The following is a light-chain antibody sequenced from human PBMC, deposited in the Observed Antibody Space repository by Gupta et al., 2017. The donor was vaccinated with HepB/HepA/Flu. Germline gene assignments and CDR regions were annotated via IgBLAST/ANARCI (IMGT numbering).Light chain of an antibody. V-gene: IGKV1-39*01. Sequence: DIQMTQSPSSLSASVGDRVTITCRASQSINTYLNWYQQKPGKAPKVLIYAASNLQSGVPSRFSGSGSGTDFTLTISSLQPEDFATYYCQQRDSSLWTFGQGTKVEVK. CDR1: QSINTY. J-gene: IGKJ1*01. CDR2: AAS. CDR3: QQRDSSLWT.